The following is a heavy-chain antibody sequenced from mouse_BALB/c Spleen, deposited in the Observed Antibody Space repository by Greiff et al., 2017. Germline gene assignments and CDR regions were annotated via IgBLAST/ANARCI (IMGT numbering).Heavy chain of an antibody. CDR3: ARGFVITTARAYFDV. J-gene: IGHJ1*01. D-gene: IGHD1-1*01. Sequence: VQLQESAAELARPGASVKMSCKASGYTFTSYTMHWVKQRPGQGLEWIGYINPSSGYTEYNQKFKDKTTLTADKSSSTAYMQLSSLTSEDSAVYYCARGFVITTARAYFDVWGAGTTVTVSS. V-gene: IGHV1-4*02. CDR1: GYTFTSYT. CDR2: INPSSGYT.